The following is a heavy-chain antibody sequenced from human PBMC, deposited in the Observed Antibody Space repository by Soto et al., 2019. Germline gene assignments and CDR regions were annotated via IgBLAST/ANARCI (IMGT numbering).Heavy chain of an antibody. CDR3: ARVGLLWFGRDGAFDI. D-gene: IGHD3-10*01. J-gene: IGHJ3*02. V-gene: IGHV3-74*01. CDR2: INSDGSST. CDR1: GFTFSRYC. Sequence: GGSLRLSCSASGFTFSRYCMHWVRQVPGKGLVWVSRINSDGSSTNYADSVKGRFTISRDNAKNTLYLQMNSLRAEDTAVYYCARVGLLWFGRDGAFDIWGQGTMVTVSS.